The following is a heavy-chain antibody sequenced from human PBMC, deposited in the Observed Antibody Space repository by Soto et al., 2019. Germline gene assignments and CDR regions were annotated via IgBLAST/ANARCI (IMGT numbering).Heavy chain of an antibody. V-gene: IGHV2-70*04. Sequence: GPTLVNPTQTLTLTCTFSGFSHSTSGMRVSWIRQPPGKALEWLARIDWDDDKFYSTSLKTRLTISKHTSKNQVVLTMTNMDPVDTAMYYCARNVMTTVVTHDAFDIWGQGTMGTVSS. CDR3: ARNVMTTVVTHDAFDI. CDR2: IDWDDDK. J-gene: IGHJ3*02. D-gene: IGHD4-17*01. CDR1: GFSHSTSGMR.